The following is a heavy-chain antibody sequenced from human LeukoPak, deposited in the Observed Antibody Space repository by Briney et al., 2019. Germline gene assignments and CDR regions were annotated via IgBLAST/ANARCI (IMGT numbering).Heavy chain of an antibody. V-gene: IGHV4-59*08. Sequence: SETLSLTCIVSGGSISSYYWSWIRQPPGKGLEWIGYIYSSGSTNSNPSLKSRVTISVDTSKSQFFLKMTSVTAADTAVYYCARQGSGGRAFDIWGQGTMVTVSS. CDR2: IYSSGST. J-gene: IGHJ3*02. D-gene: IGHD1-26*01. CDR1: GGSISSYY. CDR3: ARQGSGGRAFDI.